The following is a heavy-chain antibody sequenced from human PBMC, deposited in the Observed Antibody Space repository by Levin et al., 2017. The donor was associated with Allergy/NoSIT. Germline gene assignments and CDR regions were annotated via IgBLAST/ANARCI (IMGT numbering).Heavy chain of an antibody. V-gene: IGHV3-53*01. Sequence: GESLKISCAASGFTVSSNYMSWVRQAPGKGLEWVSVIYSGGSTYYADSVKGRFTISRDNSKNTLYLQMNSLRAEDTAVYYCARRNLAAAGDYYYGMDVWGQGTTVTVSS. J-gene: IGHJ6*02. CDR3: ARRNLAAAGDYYYGMDV. D-gene: IGHD6-13*01. CDR1: GFTVSSNY. CDR2: IYSGGST.